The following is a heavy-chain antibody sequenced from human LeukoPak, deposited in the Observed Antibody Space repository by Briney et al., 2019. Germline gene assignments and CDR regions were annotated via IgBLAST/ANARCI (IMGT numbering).Heavy chain of an antibody. CDR2: ISSSGDTI. CDR1: EFSLGINY. V-gene: IGHV3-11*04. J-gene: IGHJ4*02. Sequence: GGSLRLSCAASEFSLGINYMTWVRQAPGKGLEWIAYISSSGDTIYYADSVKGRFTISRDNAKNSLYLQMNTLRTEDTAVYYCARASYDVLTGWGQGTLVAVSS. CDR3: ARASYDVLTG. D-gene: IGHD3-9*01.